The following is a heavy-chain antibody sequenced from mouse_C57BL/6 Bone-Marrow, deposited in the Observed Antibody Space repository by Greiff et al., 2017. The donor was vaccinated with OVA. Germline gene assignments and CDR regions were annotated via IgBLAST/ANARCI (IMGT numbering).Heavy chain of an antibody. CDR1: GFSLTSYG. Sequence: VKLMESGPGLVQPSQSLSITCTVSGFSLTSYGVHWVRQSPGKGLEWLGAIWSGGGTDSTADFISRLSISKDNSKSQVFFKMNSLQADDTAIYYCARNSELGQYFDYWGQGTTLTVSS. D-gene: IGHD4-1*01. V-gene: IGHV2-2*01. CDR2: IWSGGGT. J-gene: IGHJ2*01. CDR3: ARNSELGQYFDY.